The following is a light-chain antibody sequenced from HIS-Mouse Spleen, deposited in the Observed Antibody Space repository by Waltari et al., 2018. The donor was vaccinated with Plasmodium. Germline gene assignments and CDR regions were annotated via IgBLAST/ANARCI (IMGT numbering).Light chain of an antibody. CDR3: CSYAGSYTWV. V-gene: IGLV2-11*01. Sequence: QSALTQPRSVSGSPGQSVNISCTGTSSDVGGYNYVSWSQQHPGKAPKLMIYDVSKRPSGVPYRFSGSKSGNTASLTICGLQAEDEADYYCCSYAGSYTWVFGGGTKLTVL. CDR2: DVS. CDR1: SSDVGGYNY. J-gene: IGLJ3*02.